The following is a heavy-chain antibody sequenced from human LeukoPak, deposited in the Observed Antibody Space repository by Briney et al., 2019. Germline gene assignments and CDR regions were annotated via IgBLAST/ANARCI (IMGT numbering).Heavy chain of an antibody. Sequence: PGRSLRLSCAASGFTFDDYAMHWVRQAPGRGLEWVPGISWNSGSIGYADSVKGRFNISRDNAKNSLYLQMNSLRAEDTALYYCAKDQIPNYYDSSGYLFDYWGQGTLVTVSS. CDR1: GFTFDDYA. V-gene: IGHV3-9*01. CDR2: ISWNSGSI. CDR3: AKDQIPNYYDSSGYLFDY. D-gene: IGHD3-22*01. J-gene: IGHJ4*02.